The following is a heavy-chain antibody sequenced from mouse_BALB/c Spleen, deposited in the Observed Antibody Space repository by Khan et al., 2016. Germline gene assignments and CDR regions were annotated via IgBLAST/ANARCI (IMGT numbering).Heavy chain of an antibody. Sequence: EVQLQESGPDLVKPSQSLSLTCTVTGYSITSGYSWYWIRQFPGNKLECMGYVHYSGGTKFIPSLKSRISITLDTSKNQFFLQLNSVTPEATATYYCTRAHGDNAMDYWGQGTAVTVSA. D-gene: IGHD2-13*01. J-gene: IGHJ4*01. CDR2: VHYSGGT. CDR1: GYSITSGYS. V-gene: IGHV3-1*02. CDR3: TRAHGDNAMDY.